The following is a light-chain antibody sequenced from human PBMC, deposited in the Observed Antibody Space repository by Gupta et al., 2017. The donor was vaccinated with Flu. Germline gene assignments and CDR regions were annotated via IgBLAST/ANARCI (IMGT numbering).Light chain of an antibody. CDR3: QSDESSNQGV. Sequence: NFMLTQPHSVSESPGKTVTISCPRSSGSIASNYVQWYQQRPGSSPTTVIYEDNQRPSGGPDRFSGSIDSASNAASLTISGLKKEEEADYYCQSDESSNQGVFGTGTKVTVL. CDR2: EDN. J-gene: IGLJ1*01. CDR1: SGSIASNY. V-gene: IGLV6-57*01.